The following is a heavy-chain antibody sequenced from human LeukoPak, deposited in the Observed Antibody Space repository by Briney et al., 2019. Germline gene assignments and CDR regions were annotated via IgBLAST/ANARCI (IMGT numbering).Heavy chain of an antibody. D-gene: IGHD3-22*01. Sequence: SVKVSCKASGYTFSIYGFSWVRQAPGQGLEWMGGIIPIFDTANYAQKFQGRVTITADKSTSTAYMELSSLRSEDTAVYYCARDSYYDSSGYYQYFDYWGQGTLVTVSS. J-gene: IGHJ4*02. CDR3: ARDSYYDSSGYYQYFDY. CDR1: GYTFSIYG. V-gene: IGHV1-69*06. CDR2: IIPIFDTA.